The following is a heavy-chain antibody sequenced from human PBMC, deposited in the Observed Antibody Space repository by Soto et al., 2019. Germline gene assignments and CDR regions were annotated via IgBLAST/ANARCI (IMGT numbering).Heavy chain of an antibody. CDR3: ARDRTYGDPNWFDP. CDR1: GFTFTSFT. CDR2: MSYDGART. D-gene: IGHD4-17*01. J-gene: IGHJ5*02. Sequence: QVQLVEYGGGVVQPGGSLSLSCATSGFTFTSFTMHWVRQAPGKGLEWIAVMSYDGARTDYADAVKGRFTITRDTSKNKLYLQMNNLRPDDTAMYYCARDRTYGDPNWFDPWGQGTLVTVSS. V-gene: IGHV3-30-3*01.